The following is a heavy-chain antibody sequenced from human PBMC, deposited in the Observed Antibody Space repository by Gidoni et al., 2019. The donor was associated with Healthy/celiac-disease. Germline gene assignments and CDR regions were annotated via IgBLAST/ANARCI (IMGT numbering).Heavy chain of an antibody. Sequence: QVQLVQSGAEVKKPGASVKDSCKASGYTFTGYYRHWVRQGPGQGLEWMGRINPNNGGTNDAQKFQGRVTMTRDTSISTAYMELSRLRSDDTAVYYCAREVGRFDPWGQGTLVTVSS. CDR3: AREVGRFDP. CDR1: GYTFTGYY. D-gene: IGHD2-2*01. V-gene: IGHV1-2*02. CDR2: INPNNGGT. J-gene: IGHJ5*02.